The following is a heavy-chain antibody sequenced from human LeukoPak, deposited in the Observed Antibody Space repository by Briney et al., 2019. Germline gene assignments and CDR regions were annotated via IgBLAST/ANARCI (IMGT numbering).Heavy chain of an antibody. CDR1: GFTFDDYA. CDR2: ISWNSGSI. V-gene: IGHV3-9*01. J-gene: IGHJ4*02. CDR3: AKGPAYYDILTGPYYFDY. D-gene: IGHD3-9*01. Sequence: GRSLRLSCAASGFTFDDYAMHWVRQAPGKGLEWVSGISWNSGSIGYADSVKGRFTISRDNSKNTLYLQMNSLRAEDTAVYYCAKGPAYYDILTGPYYFDYWGQGTLVTVSS.